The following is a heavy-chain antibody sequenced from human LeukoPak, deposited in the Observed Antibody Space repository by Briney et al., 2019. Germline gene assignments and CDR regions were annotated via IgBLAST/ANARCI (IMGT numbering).Heavy chain of an antibody. CDR3: ARASVVVVPAAILGVVFDY. Sequence: SETLSLTCTVSGGSISSYYWSWIRQPPGKGLEWIGYIYYSGSTNYNPSLKSRVTISVDTSKNQFSLKLSSVTAADTAVYYCARASVVVVPAAILGVVFDYWGQGTLVTV. CDR2: IYYSGST. D-gene: IGHD2-2*01. J-gene: IGHJ4*02. V-gene: IGHV4-59*01. CDR1: GGSISSYY.